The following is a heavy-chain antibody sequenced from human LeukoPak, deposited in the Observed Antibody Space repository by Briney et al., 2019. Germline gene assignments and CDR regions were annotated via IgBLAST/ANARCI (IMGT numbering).Heavy chain of an antibody. CDR2: IWYDGSNK. V-gene: IGHV3-30*02. CDR3: AKDFRSSSGDV. D-gene: IGHD6-6*01. CDR1: GFTFSSYG. J-gene: IGHJ6*04. Sequence: PGGSLRLSCAASGFTFSSYGMHWVRQAPGKGLEWVAFIWYDGSNKYYADSVKGRFTISRDNSKNTLYLQMNSLRAEDTAVYYCAKDFRSSSGDVWGKGTTVTVSS.